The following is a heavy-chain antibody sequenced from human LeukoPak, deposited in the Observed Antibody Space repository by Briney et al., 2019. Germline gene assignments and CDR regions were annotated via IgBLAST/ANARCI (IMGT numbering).Heavy chain of an antibody. Sequence: SETLSLTCAVSGYSISSGYYWGWIRQPPGKGLEWIGSIYHRGSTYYNPSLKSRVTISVDMSKNQFSLKLSSVTAADTAVYYCARHWELLSPLYFDYWGQGTLVTVSS. J-gene: IGHJ4*02. V-gene: IGHV4-38-2*01. CDR3: ARHWELLSPLYFDY. CDR2: IYHRGST. CDR1: GYSISSGYY. D-gene: IGHD1-26*01.